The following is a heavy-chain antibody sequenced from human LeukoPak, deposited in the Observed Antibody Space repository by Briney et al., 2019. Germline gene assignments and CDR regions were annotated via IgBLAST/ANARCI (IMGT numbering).Heavy chain of an antibody. J-gene: IGHJ4*02. CDR3: ARDGSGSSYFDY. D-gene: IGHD3-10*01. V-gene: IGHV4-30-4*01. CDR1: GGSISSGDYY. Sequence: SSETLSLTCTVSGGSISSGDYYWSWIRQPPGKGLEWIGYIYYSGSTYYNPSLKSRVTISVDTSKSQFSLKLSSVTAADTAVYYCARDGSGSSYFDYWGQGTLVTVSS. CDR2: IYYSGST.